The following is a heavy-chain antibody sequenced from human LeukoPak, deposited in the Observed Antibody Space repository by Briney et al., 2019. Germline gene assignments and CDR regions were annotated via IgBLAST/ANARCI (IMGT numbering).Heavy chain of an antibody. CDR1: GFTVSSNY. J-gene: IGHJ4*02. V-gene: IGHV3-53*01. CDR2: IYSGGST. Sequence: PGGSLRLSCAASGFTVSSNYMSWVRQAPGKGLEWVSVIYSGGSTYYADSVKGRFTISRDNSKNTLDLQMNSLRAEDTALYYCATSSGWYPKYFDYWGQGTLVTVSS. CDR3: ATSSGWYPKYFDY. D-gene: IGHD6-19*01.